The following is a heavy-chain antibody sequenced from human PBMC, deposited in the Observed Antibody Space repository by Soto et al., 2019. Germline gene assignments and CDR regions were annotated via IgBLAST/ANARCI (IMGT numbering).Heavy chain of an antibody. D-gene: IGHD5-18*01. CDR2: IYPGDSDT. V-gene: IGHV5-51*01. Sequence: GESLKISCKRSGYSFTRYWIGWVRQMPGKDLEWMVIIYPGDSDTRYSPSFQGQVTISADKSISTAYLQWSSLKASDTAMYYCARDKAGYSYGTYFDCWGQGTRVTAAS. CDR3: ARDKAGYSYGTYFDC. J-gene: IGHJ4*02. CDR1: GYSFTRYW.